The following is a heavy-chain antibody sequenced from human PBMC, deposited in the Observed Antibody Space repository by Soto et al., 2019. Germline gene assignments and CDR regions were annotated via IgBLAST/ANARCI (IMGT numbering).Heavy chain of an antibody. V-gene: IGHV3-48*01. CDR2: ISGTSSNI. CDR1: GFTFSSHD. Sequence: EVQLVESGGGLVQPGGSLIVSCAASGFTFSSHDMNWVRQAPGKGLAWISFISGTSSNIYYADSVKGRFTTSRDNAKNSLYLQMNSLRGENTAVYYCARRVFGSGDNDFDIWGQGTMVTVSS. D-gene: IGHD4-17*01. CDR3: ARRVFGSGDNDFDI. J-gene: IGHJ3*02.